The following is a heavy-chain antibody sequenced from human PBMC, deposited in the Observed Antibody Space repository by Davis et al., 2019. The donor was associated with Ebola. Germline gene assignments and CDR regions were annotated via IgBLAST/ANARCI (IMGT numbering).Heavy chain of an antibody. D-gene: IGHD6-13*01. J-gene: IGHJ4*02. Sequence: GESLKISCAASGFTFSSSAMSWVRQAPGKGLEWVSAISGSGGSTYYADSVKGRFTISRDNSKNTLYLQMNSLRAEDTAIYYCAKESGSSWAFDYWGQGTLVTVSS. CDR1: GFTFSSSA. CDR2: ISGSGGST. V-gene: IGHV3-23*01. CDR3: AKESGSSWAFDY.